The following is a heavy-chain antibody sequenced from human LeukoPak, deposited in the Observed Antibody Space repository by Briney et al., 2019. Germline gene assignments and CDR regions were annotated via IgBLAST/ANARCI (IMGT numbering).Heavy chain of an antibody. D-gene: IGHD3-3*01. CDR3: ARHRGYDFWSGYYYYFDY. CDR1: GGSFSGYY. Sequence: PSETLSFTCAVYGGSFSGYYWSWIRQPPGKGLEWIGEINHSGSTNYSPSLKSRVTISVDTSKNQFSLKLSSVTAADTAVYYCARHRGYDFWSGYYYYFDYWGKGTLVTVSS. CDR2: INHSGST. V-gene: IGHV4-34*01. J-gene: IGHJ4*02.